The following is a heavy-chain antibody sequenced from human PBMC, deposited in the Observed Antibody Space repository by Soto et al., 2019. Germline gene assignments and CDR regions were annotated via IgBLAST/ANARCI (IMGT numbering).Heavy chain of an antibody. D-gene: IGHD2-2*01. V-gene: IGHV5-51*01. CDR3: GTWRGSSWFDY. Sequence: GESLKISCKASGFTFSSYSLGWVRHMPGKGLQWMGNIFSSDSSAKYSPSFVGQVTISVDRSINTAYQQWSSLKASDTAIYYCGTWRGSSWFDYWGPGTLVTVSS. CDR1: GFTFSSYS. CDR2: IFSSDSSA. J-gene: IGHJ4*02.